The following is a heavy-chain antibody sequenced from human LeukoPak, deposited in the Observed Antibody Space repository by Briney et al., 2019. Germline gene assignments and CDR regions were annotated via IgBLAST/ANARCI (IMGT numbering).Heavy chain of an antibody. CDR2: INHSGST. Sequence: SETLSLTCAVYGGSFSGYYWSWIRQPPGKGLEWIGEINHSGSTNYNPSLKSRVTISVDTSKNQFSLKLSSVTAADTAVYYCARDPAAADYWGQGTLVTVSS. J-gene: IGHJ4*02. CDR1: GGSFSGYY. V-gene: IGHV4-34*01. D-gene: IGHD6-13*01. CDR3: ARDPAAADY.